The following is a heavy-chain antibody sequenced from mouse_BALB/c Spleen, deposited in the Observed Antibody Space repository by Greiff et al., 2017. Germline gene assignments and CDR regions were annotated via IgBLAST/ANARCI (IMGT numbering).Heavy chain of an antibody. J-gene: IGHJ4*01. CDR1: GYAFSSYW. CDR3: ARSRYGNYYAMDY. V-gene: IGHV1-80*01. Sequence: QVHVKQSGAELVRPGSSVKISCKASGYAFSSYWMNWVKQRPGQGLEWIGQIYPGDGDTNYNGKFKGKATLTADKSSSTAYMQLSSLTSEDSAVYFCARSRYGNYYAMDYWGQGTSVTVSS. D-gene: IGHD2-10*02. CDR2: IYPGDGDT.